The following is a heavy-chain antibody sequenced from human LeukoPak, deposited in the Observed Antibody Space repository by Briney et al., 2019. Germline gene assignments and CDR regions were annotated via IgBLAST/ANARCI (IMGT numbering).Heavy chain of an antibody. V-gene: IGHV1-69*13. CDR2: IIPIFGTA. D-gene: IGHD6-6*01. CDR1: GGTFSSYA. Sequence: ASVKVSCKASGGTFSSYAISWVRQAPGQGLEWMGGIIPIFGTANYAQKFQGRVTITADESTSTAYMELSSLRSEDTAVYYCATERSIAARGAFDIWGQGTMVTVSS. J-gene: IGHJ3*02. CDR3: ATERSIAARGAFDI.